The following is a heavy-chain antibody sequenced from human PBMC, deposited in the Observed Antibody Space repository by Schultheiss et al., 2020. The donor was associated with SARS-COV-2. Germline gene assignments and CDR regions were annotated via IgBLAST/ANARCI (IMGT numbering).Heavy chain of an antibody. CDR2: IYYSGST. V-gene: IGHV4-59*08. D-gene: IGHD1-7*01. Sequence: SETLSLTCTVSGGSISSYYWSWIRQPAGKGLEWIGYIYYSGSTYYNPSLKSRVTISVDTSKNQFSLKLSSVTAADTAVYYCARRGTIHYYYYMDVWGKGTTVTVSS. CDR3: ARRGTIHYYYYMDV. CDR1: GGSISSYY. J-gene: IGHJ6*03.